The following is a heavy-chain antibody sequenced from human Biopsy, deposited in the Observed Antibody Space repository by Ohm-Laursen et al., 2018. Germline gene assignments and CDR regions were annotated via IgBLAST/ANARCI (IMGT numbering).Heavy chain of an antibody. CDR3: ARAVDYYDPYYYYGLDV. CDR2: INHRGST. Sequence: GTLSLTCVVYGESFNGYYWSWIRQPPGKGLEWIGEINHRGSTNYNPSLKSRVTISVDTSKNQFSLKLRSVTAADTAVYYCARAVDYYDPYYYYGLDVWGQGTTVTVSS. D-gene: IGHD3-16*01. J-gene: IGHJ6*02. CDR1: GESFNGYY. V-gene: IGHV4-34*01.